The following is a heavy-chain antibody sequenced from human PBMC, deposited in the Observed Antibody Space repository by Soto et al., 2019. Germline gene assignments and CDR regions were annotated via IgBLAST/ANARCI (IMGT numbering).Heavy chain of an antibody. J-gene: IGHJ6*02. V-gene: IGHV3-30*18. D-gene: IGHD1-26*01. CDR3: AKDRRPSSYYGMEV. CDR1: GFTFSSYG. CDR2: ISYDGSNK. Sequence: QVQLVESGGGVVQPGRSLRLSCAASGFTFSSYGMHWVRQAPGKGLEWVAVISYDGSNKYYADSVKGRFTISRDNSKNTRKKQMKSFRAEDTAVYYCAKDRRPSSYYGMEVWGHGPTVTVTS.